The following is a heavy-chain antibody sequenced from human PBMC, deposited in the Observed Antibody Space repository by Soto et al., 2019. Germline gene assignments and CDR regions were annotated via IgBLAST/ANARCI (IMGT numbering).Heavy chain of an antibody. CDR3: AKTCSSLECPPFDH. CDR1: GFTFRRYG. Sequence: QVKLVESGGLVVQPGRSRRLSCVTSGFTFRRYGMHWCGQSLGEWLEWVVDVKSDGTTAAYIESVQGRFVIYRDNSKTTVYLQMNNLRHEDTGIYDCAKTCSSLECPPFDHWGQGTLVTVAS. CDR2: VKSDGTTA. V-gene: IGHV3-30-3*02. J-gene: IGHJ5*02. D-gene: IGHD3-3*01.